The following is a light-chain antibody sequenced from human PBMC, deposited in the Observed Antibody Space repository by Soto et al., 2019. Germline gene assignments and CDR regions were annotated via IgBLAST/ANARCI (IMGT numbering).Light chain of an antibody. Sequence: EIVLTQSPGTLSLSPGERATLSCRASQSVSSNYLPWYQQEPGQAPRLLIYGASSRATGIPDRFSGSGSGTDFTLTISRLEPEDSAVYYCQQYGTSPLTFGGGTKVNIK. V-gene: IGKV3-20*01. CDR1: QSVSSNY. CDR3: QQYGTSPLT. CDR2: GAS. J-gene: IGKJ4*01.